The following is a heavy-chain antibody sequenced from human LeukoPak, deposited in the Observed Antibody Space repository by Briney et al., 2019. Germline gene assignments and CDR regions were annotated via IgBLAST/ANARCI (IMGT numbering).Heavy chain of an antibody. Sequence: SETLSLTCAVYGGSFSGYYWSWIRQPPGKGLEWIEEINHSGSTNYNPSLKSRVTISVDTSKNQFSLKLSSVTAADTAVYYCARGTMVRGVIMGSNWFDTWGQGTLVTVSS. D-gene: IGHD3-10*01. CDR1: GGSFSGYY. CDR2: INHSGST. CDR3: ARGTMVRGVIMGSNWFDT. J-gene: IGHJ5*02. V-gene: IGHV4-34*01.